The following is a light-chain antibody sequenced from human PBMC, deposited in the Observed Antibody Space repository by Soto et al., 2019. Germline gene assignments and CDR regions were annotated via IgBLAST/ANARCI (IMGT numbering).Light chain of an antibody. Sequence: IQMTQSPSSLSASVGDTVTVTCRASQGIRNYLNWFQQKPGKAPKRLISVASTLQSGVPSRFSGSGSATEFPLTISSLQAEDSATYYCLQSNTYPYTFGQGTKLEIK. V-gene: IGKV1-17*01. CDR3: LQSNTYPYT. J-gene: IGKJ2*01. CDR1: QGIRNY. CDR2: VAS.